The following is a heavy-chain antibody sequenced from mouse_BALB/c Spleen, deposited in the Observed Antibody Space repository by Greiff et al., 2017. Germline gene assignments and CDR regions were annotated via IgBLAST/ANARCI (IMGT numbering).Heavy chain of an antibody. Sequence: EVQRVESGGGLVKPGGSLKLSCAASGFTFSSYAMSWVRQTPEKRLEWVATIGSGGSYTYYPDSVKGRFTISRDNAKNTLYLQMSSLRSEDTAMYYCASGGDGFYFDYWGQGTTLTVAS. CDR2: IGSGGSYT. CDR3: ASGGDGFYFDY. D-gene: IGHD2-3*01. J-gene: IGHJ2*01. V-gene: IGHV5-9-3*01. CDR1: GFTFSSYA.